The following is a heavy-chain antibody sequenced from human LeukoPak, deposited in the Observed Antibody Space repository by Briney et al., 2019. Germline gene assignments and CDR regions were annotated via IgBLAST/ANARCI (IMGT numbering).Heavy chain of an antibody. Sequence: GGSLRLSCAASGFTFSSYAMHWVRQAPGKGLEWVSGISWNSGSIGYADSVKGRFTISRDNAKNSLYLQMNSLRAEDTALYYCAKGGYCSGGSCYLDYWGQGTLVTVSS. J-gene: IGHJ4*02. V-gene: IGHV3-9*01. CDR2: ISWNSGSI. CDR1: GFTFSSYA. CDR3: AKGGYCSGGSCYLDY. D-gene: IGHD2-15*01.